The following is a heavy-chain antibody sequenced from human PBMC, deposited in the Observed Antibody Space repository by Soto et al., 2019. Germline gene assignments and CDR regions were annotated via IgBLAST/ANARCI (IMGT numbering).Heavy chain of an antibody. CDR3: ARVGYDSSGYYPPRGDFDI. V-gene: IGHV3-48*02. D-gene: IGHD3-22*01. Sequence: EVQLVESGGGLVQPGGSLRLSCAASGFTFSSYSLNWVRQAPGKGLEWVSYISGSSSTIYYADSVKGRFTISRDNANNSLYLQMNSLKDEDTAVYYCARVGYDSSGYYPPRGDFDIWGQGTMVTVSS. CDR2: ISGSSSTI. CDR1: GFTFSSYS. J-gene: IGHJ3*02.